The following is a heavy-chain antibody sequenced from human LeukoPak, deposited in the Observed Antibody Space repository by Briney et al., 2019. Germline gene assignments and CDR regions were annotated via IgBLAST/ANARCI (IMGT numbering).Heavy chain of an antibody. J-gene: IGHJ3*02. D-gene: IGHD6-19*01. CDR2: IIPIFGTA. Sequence: SVKVSCKASGYTFTGYYMHWVRQAPGQGLEWMGGIIPIFGTANYAQKFQGRVTITADESTSTAYMELSSLRSEDTAVYYCARARRQWGQTGDAFDIWGQGTMVTVSS. CDR3: ARARRQWGQTGDAFDI. CDR1: GYTFTGYY. V-gene: IGHV1-69*13.